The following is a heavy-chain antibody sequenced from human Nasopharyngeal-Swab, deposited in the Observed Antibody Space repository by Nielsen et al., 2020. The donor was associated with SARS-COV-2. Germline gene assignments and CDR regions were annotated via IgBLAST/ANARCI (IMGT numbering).Heavy chain of an antibody. CDR1: GYTFTSYY. CDR2: INPSCGST. CDR3: ATAPNGYYDFWSGPYESWFDP. D-gene: IGHD3-3*01. J-gene: IGHJ5*02. Sequence: ASVTVSCQASGYTFTSYYMHWVRQAPGQGLEWMGIINPSCGSTSYAQKFQGRVTMTRDTSTSTVYMELSSLRSEDTAVYYCATAPNGYYDFWSGPYESWFDPWGQGTLVTVSS. V-gene: IGHV1-46*01.